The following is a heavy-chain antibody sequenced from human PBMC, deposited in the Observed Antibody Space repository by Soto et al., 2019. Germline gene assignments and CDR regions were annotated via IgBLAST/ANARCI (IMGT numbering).Heavy chain of an antibody. Sequence: GGSLRLSCAASGFTFSSYCMHWVRQAPCKGLEWVAVISYDGINKYYADSVKGRFTISRDNSKNTLYLQMNSLRAEDTAVYYCSKDRGTRALLTSSARYYGMDVLGQGTTVTFSS. CDR2: ISYDGINK. CDR1: GFTFSSYC. CDR3: SKDRGTRALLTSSARYYGMDV. D-gene: IGHD1-26*01. J-gene: IGHJ6*02. V-gene: IGHV3-30*18.